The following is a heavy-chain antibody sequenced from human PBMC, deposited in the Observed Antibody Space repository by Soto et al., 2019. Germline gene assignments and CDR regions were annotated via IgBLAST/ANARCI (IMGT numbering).Heavy chain of an antibody. CDR1: GGSFIGYS. J-gene: IGHJ4*02. CDR3: ARVRLAARPADY. Sequence: SETLSLTCGVLGGSFIGYSWNWIRQPPGKGLEWIGEINHSGSTNYNPSLKSRVTISVDTSKKHFSLKLSSVTAADTAVYYCARVRLAARPADYWGQGTLVTVSS. V-gene: IGHV4-34*01. CDR2: INHSGST. D-gene: IGHD6-6*01.